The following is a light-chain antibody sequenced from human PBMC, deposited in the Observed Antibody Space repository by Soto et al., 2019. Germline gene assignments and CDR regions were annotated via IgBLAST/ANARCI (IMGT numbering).Light chain of an antibody. V-gene: IGLV2-11*01. CDR2: DVS. Sequence: QSALTQPRSVSGSPGQSVTISCTGTSSDVGGYNYVSWYQQHPGKAPKLMIYDVSKRPSGVPDRFSGSKSGNTASLTISGLQAEDEADYYCFSYAGSYVFGPGTKLTVL. CDR3: FSYAGSYV. J-gene: IGLJ1*01. CDR1: SSDVGGYNY.